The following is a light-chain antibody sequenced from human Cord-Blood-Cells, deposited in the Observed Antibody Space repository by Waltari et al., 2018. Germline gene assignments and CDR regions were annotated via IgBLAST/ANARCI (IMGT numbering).Light chain of an antibody. Sequence: QSVLTQPPSASGTPGQRVTISFSGSSSNIGSNYVYCYQQLPGTAPKLLIYRNNQRPSGVPDRFSGSKSGTSASLAISGLRSEDEADYYCAAWDDSLSGWVFGGGTKLTVL. J-gene: IGLJ3*02. CDR3: AAWDDSLSGWV. CDR2: RNN. V-gene: IGLV1-47*01. CDR1: SSNIGSNY.